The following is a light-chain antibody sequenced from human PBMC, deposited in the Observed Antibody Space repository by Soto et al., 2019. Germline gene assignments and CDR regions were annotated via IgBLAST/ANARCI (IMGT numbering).Light chain of an antibody. CDR1: VGL. Sequence: QSALTQPASVSGSPGQSITISCTGTVGLVSWYQQHPGKVPKPIIYDDTKRPSGVSSRFSGSKSGNTASLTISGLQIEDEADYYCCLYVGGRTYVFGTGTKVTVL. CDR2: DDT. CDR3: CLYVGGRTYV. V-gene: IGLV2-23*01. J-gene: IGLJ1*01.